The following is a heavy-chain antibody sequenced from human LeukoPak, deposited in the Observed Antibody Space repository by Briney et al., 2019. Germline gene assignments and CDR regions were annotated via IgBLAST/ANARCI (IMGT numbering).Heavy chain of an antibody. Sequence: GGSLRLSCAASGFTFSSYNMSWVRQAPGKGLEWVSSISSSSSYIYYADSVKGRFTISRDNAKNSLYLQMNSLRAEDTAVYYCAELGITMIGGVWGKGTTVTISS. CDR3: AELGITMIGGV. CDR1: GFTFSSYN. CDR2: ISSSSSYI. V-gene: IGHV3-21*01. D-gene: IGHD3-10*02. J-gene: IGHJ6*04.